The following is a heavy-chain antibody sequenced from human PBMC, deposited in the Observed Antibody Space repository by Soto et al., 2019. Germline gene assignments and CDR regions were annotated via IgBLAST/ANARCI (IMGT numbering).Heavy chain of an antibody. CDR2: IKQDGSEK. CDR1: GFTFSSYW. CDR3: ARWVGATFHYYGMDV. Sequence: PGGSLRLSCAASGFTFSSYWMSWVRQAPGKGLEWVANIKQDGSEKYYVDSVKGRFTISRDNAKNSLYLQMNSLRAEDTAVYYCARWVGATFHYYGMDVWGQGTLVTVSS. D-gene: IGHD1-26*01. J-gene: IGHJ6*02. V-gene: IGHV3-7*04.